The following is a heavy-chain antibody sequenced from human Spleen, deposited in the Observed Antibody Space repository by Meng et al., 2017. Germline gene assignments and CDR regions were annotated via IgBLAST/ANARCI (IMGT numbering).Heavy chain of an antibody. Sequence: LSLICAVYGGSFSDYYMSWIRQAPGKGLEWVSYISSSGSTIYYADSVKGRFTISRDNAKNSLYLQMNSLRAEDTAVYYCARDLGSSGYFDYWGQGTLVTVSS. CDR1: GGSFSDYY. CDR3: ARDLGSSGYFDY. V-gene: IGHV3-11*04. CDR2: ISSSGSTI. D-gene: IGHD3-22*01. J-gene: IGHJ4*02.